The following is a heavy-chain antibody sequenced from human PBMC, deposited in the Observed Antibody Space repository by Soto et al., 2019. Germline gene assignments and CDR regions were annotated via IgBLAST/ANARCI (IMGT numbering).Heavy chain of an antibody. Sequence: QITLKESGPTLVRPTQTLTLTCTFSGFSLSTSGLGVGWIRQPPGTALEWLALIYWNDDKRYSPSLKARLTITKDTSKNQVDLTMTNMDPVDTATYYCAHRPSGWYLFDYWGQGTLVTVSS. CDR1: GFSLSTSGLG. J-gene: IGHJ4*02. D-gene: IGHD6-19*01. CDR3: AHRPSGWYLFDY. V-gene: IGHV2-5*01. CDR2: IYWNDDK.